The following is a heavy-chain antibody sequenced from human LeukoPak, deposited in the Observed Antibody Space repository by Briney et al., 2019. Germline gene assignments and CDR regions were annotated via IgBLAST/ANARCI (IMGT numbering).Heavy chain of an antibody. J-gene: IGHJ4*02. Sequence: GASVKVSCKASGGTFSSYAISWVRQAPGQGLEWMGGIIPIFGTANYAQKFQGRVTITTDESTSTACMELSSLRSEDTAVYYCARSYTAMDPGFYWDQGTLVTVSS. CDR1: GGTFSSYA. D-gene: IGHD5-18*01. CDR3: ARSYTAMDPGFY. V-gene: IGHV1-69*05. CDR2: IIPIFGTA.